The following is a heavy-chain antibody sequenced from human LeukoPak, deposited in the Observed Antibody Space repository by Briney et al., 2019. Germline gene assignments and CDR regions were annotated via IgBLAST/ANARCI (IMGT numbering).Heavy chain of an antibody. V-gene: IGHV4-31*03. CDR3: ARSSYYYDSSGYYSYHFDY. CDR2: IYYSGST. CDR1: GGSISSGGYY. Sequence: PSETLSLTCTVSGGSISSGGYYWSWIRQHPGKGLEWLGYIYYSGSTYYNPSLKSRVTISVDTSKNQFSLKLSSVTAADTAVYYCARSSYYYDSSGYYSYHFDYWGQGTLVTVSS. D-gene: IGHD3-22*01. J-gene: IGHJ4*02.